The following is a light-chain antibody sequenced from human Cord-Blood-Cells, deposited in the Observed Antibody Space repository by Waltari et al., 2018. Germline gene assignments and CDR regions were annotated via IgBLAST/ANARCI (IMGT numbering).Light chain of an antibody. CDR3: QQYGSSPPYT. CDR2: GTS. CDR1: QSVSISY. Sequence: EIVLTKSPGPLSLSPGERATLSCRASQSVSISYLAWYQQKPGQATRLLIYGTSSRATGIPDRFSCSGSETDFTLTISRLEPEDFAVYYCQQYGSSPPYTFGHGTKLEIK. J-gene: IGKJ2*01. V-gene: IGKV3-20*01.